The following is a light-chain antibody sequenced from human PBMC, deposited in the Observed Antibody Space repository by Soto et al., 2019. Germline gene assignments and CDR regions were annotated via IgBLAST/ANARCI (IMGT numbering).Light chain of an antibody. V-gene: IGKV1-6*01. Sequence: AIQMTQSPSSLSVSVGDRVTITCRASQDIRNDLGWYKQKPGKAPKLLIYGTSNLQSGVPSRLSGSGSGTDFTLTISSLQPEDFAIYYCLQDYIYPYTFGQGTKLEIK. CDR3: LQDYIYPYT. CDR1: QDIRND. CDR2: GTS. J-gene: IGKJ2*01.